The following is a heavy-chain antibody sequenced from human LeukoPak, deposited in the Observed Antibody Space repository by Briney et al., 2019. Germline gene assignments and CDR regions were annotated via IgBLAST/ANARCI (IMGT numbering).Heavy chain of an antibody. CDR3: ARDRELGLVLWFGELSSSHDAFDI. V-gene: IGHV3-23*01. CDR2: ISGSGGST. D-gene: IGHD3-10*01. J-gene: IGHJ3*02. Sequence: GSLRLSCAASGFTFSSYAMSWVRQAPGKGLEWVSAISGSGGSTYYADSVKGRFTISRDNSKNTLYLQMNSLRAEDTAVYYCARDRELGLVLWFGELSSSHDAFDIWGQGTMVTVSS. CDR1: GFTFSSYA.